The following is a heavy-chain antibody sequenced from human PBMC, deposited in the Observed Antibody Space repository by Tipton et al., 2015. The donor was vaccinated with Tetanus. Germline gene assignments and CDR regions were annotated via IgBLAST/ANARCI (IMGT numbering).Heavy chain of an antibody. J-gene: IGHJ4*02. Sequence: TLSLTCTVSGGSINSGGHFWTWIRQRTGKGLEWIGHIRDNGNSYANPSLSGRVTMSVDTRKNQFSLNLTSMSVADTAIYYCARGTFHAFDFWGQGVLVTVSS. CDR2: IRDNGNS. D-gene: IGHD2/OR15-2a*01. CDR3: ARGTFHAFDF. V-gene: IGHV4-31*03. CDR1: GGSINSGGHF.